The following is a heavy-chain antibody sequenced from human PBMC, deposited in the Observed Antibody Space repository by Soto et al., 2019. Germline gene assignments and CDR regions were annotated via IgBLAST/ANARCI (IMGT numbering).Heavy chain of an antibody. D-gene: IGHD1-1*01. CDR2: VSPYNGNT. V-gene: IGHV1-18*01. Sequence: VQLVQSGAEVKKPGASVTVSCKAFGYTFTTYGLSWVRQAPGQGLEWMGWVSPYNGNTYYAPRLQGRVTMTTDTSTTTAYMSLLRLRSDDTAIYYCVRGGILEANRPYYYYGLDVWGQGTPVTVSS. J-gene: IGHJ6*02. CDR1: GYTFTTYG. CDR3: VRGGILEANRPYYYYGLDV.